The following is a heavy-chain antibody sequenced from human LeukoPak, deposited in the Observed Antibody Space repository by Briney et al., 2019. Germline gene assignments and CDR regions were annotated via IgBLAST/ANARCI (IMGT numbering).Heavy chain of an antibody. CDR2: ISSSGSTI. CDR1: GFTFSSYE. Sequence: GGSLRLSCAASGFTFSSYEVNWVRQAPGKGLEWVSYISSSGSTIYYADSVKGRLTISRDNAKNSLYLQMNSLRAEDTAVYYCARDRGYDYVWGSYRTYYFDYWGQGTLVTVSS. J-gene: IGHJ4*02. D-gene: IGHD3-16*02. CDR3: ARDRGYDYVWGSYRTYYFDY. V-gene: IGHV3-48*03.